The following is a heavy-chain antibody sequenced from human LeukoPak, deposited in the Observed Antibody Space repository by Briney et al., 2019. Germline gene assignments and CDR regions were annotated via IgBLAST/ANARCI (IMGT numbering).Heavy chain of an antibody. Sequence: SETLSLTCTVSGGSISSYYWSWIRQPPGKGLEWIGYIYYSGSTNYNPSLKSRVTISVDTSKNQFSLKLSSVTAADTAVYYCARHWYSSGWYLDCWGQGTLVTVSS. J-gene: IGHJ4*02. V-gene: IGHV4-59*08. CDR1: GGSISSYY. CDR2: IYYSGST. D-gene: IGHD6-19*01. CDR3: ARHWYSSGWYLDC.